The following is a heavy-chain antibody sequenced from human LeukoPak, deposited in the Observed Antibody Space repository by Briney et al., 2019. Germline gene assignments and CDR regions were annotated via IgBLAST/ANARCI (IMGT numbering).Heavy chain of an antibody. J-gene: IGHJ5*02. CDR2: IYYSGST. Sequence: KTSETLSLTCTASGGSISSYYWSWIRQPPGKGLEWIGYIYYSGSTNYNPSLKSRVTISVDTSKNQFSLKLSSVTAADTAVYYCARDVFFRAHNWFDPWGQGTLVTVSS. CDR3: ARDVFFRAHNWFDP. D-gene: IGHD2/OR15-2a*01. CDR1: GGSISSYY. V-gene: IGHV4-59*12.